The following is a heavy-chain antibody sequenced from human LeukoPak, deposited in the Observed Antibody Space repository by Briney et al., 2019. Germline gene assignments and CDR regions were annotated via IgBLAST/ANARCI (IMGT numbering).Heavy chain of an antibody. CDR3: AADLIGSGQGETYYYYYMDV. J-gene: IGHJ6*03. D-gene: IGHD3-16*01. Sequence: GASVKVSCKASGGTFSSYAISWVRQAPGQGLEWMGGIIPIFGTANYAQKFQGRVTITRDMSTSTAYMELSSLRSEDTAVYYCAADLIGSGQGETYYYYYMDVWGKGTTVTVSS. CDR2: IIPIFGTA. V-gene: IGHV1-69*05. CDR1: GGTFSSYA.